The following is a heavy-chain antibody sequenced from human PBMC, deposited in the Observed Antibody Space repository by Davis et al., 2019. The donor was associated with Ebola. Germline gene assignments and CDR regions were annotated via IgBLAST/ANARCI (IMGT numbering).Heavy chain of an antibody. CDR3: AKKAWVGDYFDY. J-gene: IGHJ4*02. CDR2: IRYDGSNK. V-gene: IGHV3-30*02. CDR1: GFTFSSYG. Sequence: GESLKIFCAASGFTFSSYGMHWVRQAPGKGLEWVAFIRYDGSNKYYADSVKGRFTISRDNSKNTLYLQMNSLRAEDTAVYYCAKKAWVGDYFDYWGQGTLVTVSS. D-gene: IGHD3-10*01.